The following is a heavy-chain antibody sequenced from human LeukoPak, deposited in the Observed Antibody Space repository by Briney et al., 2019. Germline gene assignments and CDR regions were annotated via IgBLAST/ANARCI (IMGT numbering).Heavy chain of an antibody. V-gene: IGHV3-66*01. CDR1: GFTVSSNY. CDR3: ARDSSASSGNGMDV. D-gene: IGHD3-22*01. Sequence: GGSLRLSCAASGFTVSSNYMSWVRQAPGKGLEWVSVIYSGGSTFYADSVKGRFTISRDKSKNTPYLQMNGLRAEDTAVYFCARDSSASSGNGMDVWGQGTTVTVSS. CDR2: IYSGGST. J-gene: IGHJ6*02.